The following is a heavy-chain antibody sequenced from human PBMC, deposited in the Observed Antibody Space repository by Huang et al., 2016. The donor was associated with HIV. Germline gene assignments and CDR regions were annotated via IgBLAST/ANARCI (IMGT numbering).Heavy chain of an antibody. Sequence: QVHLEESGGGVVQPGRPLRLSCTAFGFMFSTLGIDWVGKAPGKRLGGVAGISNDGSRKYYVDSVKGRFTISRDNSKNIVYLQMNSLRPEDTAVYYCAKPSGDYEFFDFWGQGTVVTVSS. CDR1: GFMFSTLG. D-gene: IGHD4-17*01. CDR2: ISNDGSRK. J-gene: IGHJ4*02. CDR3: AKPSGDYEFFDF. V-gene: IGHV3-30*18.